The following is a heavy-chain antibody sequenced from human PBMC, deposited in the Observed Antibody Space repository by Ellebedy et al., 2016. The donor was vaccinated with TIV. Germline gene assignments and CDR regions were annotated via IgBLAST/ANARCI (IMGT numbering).Heavy chain of an antibody. CDR3: ARDSPLKYTSSTSKSYYYYGMDV. Sequence: ASVKVSCKASGYTFTSYGISWVRQAPGQGLEWMGWISAYNGNTNYAQKLQGRVTMTTDTSTSTAYMELRGLRSDDTAVYYCARDSPLKYTSSTSKSYYYYGMDVWGQGTTVTVSS. CDR2: ISAYNGNT. D-gene: IGHD2-2*01. V-gene: IGHV1-18*01. CDR1: GYTFTSYG. J-gene: IGHJ6*02.